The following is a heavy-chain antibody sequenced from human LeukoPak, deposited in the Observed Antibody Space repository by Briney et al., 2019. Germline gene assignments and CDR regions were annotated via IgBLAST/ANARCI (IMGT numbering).Heavy chain of an antibody. V-gene: IGHV3-23*01. CDR1: GFTFSSYA. J-gene: IGHJ4*02. D-gene: IGHD3-10*01. CDR3: AKDDGSLGSGLN. Sequence: GGSLRLSCAASGFTFSSYAMSWVRQAPGKGLEWVSAISGSGVSTYYADSVKGRFTISRDNSKNTLYLQMNSLRAEDTAVYYCAKDDGSLGSGLNWGQGTLVTVSS. CDR2: ISGSGVST.